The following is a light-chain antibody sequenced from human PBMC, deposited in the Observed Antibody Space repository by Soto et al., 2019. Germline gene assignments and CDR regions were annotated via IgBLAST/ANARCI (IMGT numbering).Light chain of an antibody. CDR1: ENIEGY. Sequence: IQMTQSPFTLSASVVDRVTITCWANENIEGYMVWYQQKPGKAPNLLIYSSSTLQSGVPSRFSGRGSGTDFTLTISRLQLEDFATYYCQQSFSSRWTFGQGTKVNIK. J-gene: IGKJ1*01. V-gene: IGKV1-39*01. CDR3: QQSFSSRWT. CDR2: SSS.